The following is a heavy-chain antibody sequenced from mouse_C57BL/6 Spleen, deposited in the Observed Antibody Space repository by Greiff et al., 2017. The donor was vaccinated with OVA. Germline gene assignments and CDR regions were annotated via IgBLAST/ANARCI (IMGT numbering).Heavy chain of an antibody. CDR3: ARSDSNYAGY. CDR2: IYPGSGIT. Sequence: QVQLKQPGAELVKPGASVKMSCKASGYTFTSYWITWVKRRPGQGLEWMGDIYPGSGITNYNEKLKRKATLTVETSSSTAYMQLSSLTSEDSAFYYCARSDSNYAGYWGQGTTLTVSS. CDR1: GYTFTSYW. D-gene: IGHD2-5*01. V-gene: IGHV1-55*01. J-gene: IGHJ2*01.